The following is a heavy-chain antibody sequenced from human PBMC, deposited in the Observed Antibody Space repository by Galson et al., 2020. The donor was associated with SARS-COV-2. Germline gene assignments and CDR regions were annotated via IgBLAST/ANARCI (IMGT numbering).Heavy chain of an antibody. CDR3: ARDNHADY. CDR2: ISDNGGDT. V-gene: IGHV3-23*01. J-gene: IGHJ4*02. Sequence: GGSLRLSCAASGFTFSNYAMNWLRQAPGKGLEWVSLISDNGGDTQYADSVKGRFTISRDNSKNTLSLQMNSLRVEDTAVYYCARDNHADYWGQGTLVTVSS. CDR1: GFTFSNYA.